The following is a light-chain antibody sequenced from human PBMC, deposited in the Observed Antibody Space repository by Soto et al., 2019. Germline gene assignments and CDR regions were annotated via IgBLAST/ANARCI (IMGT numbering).Light chain of an antibody. V-gene: IGKV3-15*01. Sequence: EIVMTQSPATLSVSSGERATLSCRASQSVSSNLAWYQQKPGQAPRLLIYDASTRATGIPARFSGSGSGTEFTLTINSLQSEDFAVYCCQQYNDWPLTFGGGTKVEIK. J-gene: IGKJ4*01. CDR2: DAS. CDR1: QSVSSN. CDR3: QQYNDWPLT.